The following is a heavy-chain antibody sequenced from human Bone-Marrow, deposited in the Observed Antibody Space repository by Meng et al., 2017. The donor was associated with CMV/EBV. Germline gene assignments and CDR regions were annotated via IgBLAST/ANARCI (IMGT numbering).Heavy chain of an antibody. J-gene: IGHJ3*02. D-gene: IGHD3-16*01. CDR3: ARGHILGDDAFDI. V-gene: IGHV3-48*04. CDR1: GFTFSSYS. Sequence: GGSLRLSCAASGFTFSSYSMNWVRQAPGKGLEWVSYISSSGSTIYYADSVKGRFTISRDNAKNSLYLQMNSLRAEDTAVYYCARGHILGDDAFDIWGQGTMVTVSS. CDR2: ISSSGSTI.